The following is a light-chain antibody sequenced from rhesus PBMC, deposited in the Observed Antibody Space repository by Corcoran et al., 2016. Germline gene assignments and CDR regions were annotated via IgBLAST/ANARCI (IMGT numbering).Light chain of an antibody. CDR2: GAS. Sequence: EIVMTQSPATLALSPGERATLSCRASQSVSSYLAWSQQKPGQAPRLLSYGASSRATGIPDRFSGSGSGTEFTLTISSLEPEDVGVYFCLQSSNWYSFGQGTKVEIK. V-gene: IGKV3-24*04. J-gene: IGKJ2*01. CDR1: QSVSSY. CDR3: LQSSNWYS.